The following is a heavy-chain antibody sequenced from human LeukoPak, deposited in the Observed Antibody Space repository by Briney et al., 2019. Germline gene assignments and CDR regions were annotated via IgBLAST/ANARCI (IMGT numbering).Heavy chain of an antibody. CDR3: ARAGWGSRYYFDY. CDR2: ISYDGSNK. J-gene: IGHJ4*02. V-gene: IGHV3-30*04. D-gene: IGHD7-27*01. Sequence: PGGSLRLSCAASGFTFSSYAMHWVRQAPGKGLEWVAVISYDGSNKYYADSVKGRFTISRDNSKNTLYLQMNSLRAEDTAVYYCARAGWGSRYYFDYCGQGTLVTVSS. CDR1: GFTFSSYA.